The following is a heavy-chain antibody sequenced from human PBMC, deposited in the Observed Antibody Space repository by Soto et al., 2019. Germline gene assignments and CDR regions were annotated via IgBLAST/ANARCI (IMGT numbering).Heavy chain of an antibody. Sequence: QVQLVESGGGVVQPGTSLRLSCAASGFSFSSYAMHWVRQAPGKGLEWVAASWYDGSNQNYAESVKGRFTISRDNSKRTVYLQINSLKAEDTAVYYCARDINDFWSGYLYWGQGTLVTVSS. V-gene: IGHV3-33*01. CDR1: GFSFSSYA. CDR3: ARDINDFWSGYLY. CDR2: SWYDGSNQ. J-gene: IGHJ4*02. D-gene: IGHD3-3*01.